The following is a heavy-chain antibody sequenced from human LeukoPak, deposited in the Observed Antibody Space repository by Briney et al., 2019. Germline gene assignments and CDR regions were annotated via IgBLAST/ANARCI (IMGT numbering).Heavy chain of an antibody. CDR3: ARGPNKSDGGNSGSAWFDP. CDR1: GYTFTTYD. D-gene: IGHD4-23*01. J-gene: IGHJ5*02. Sequence: ASVKVSCKASGYTFTTYDINWVRQATGQGLEWMGLVNPNSGNTGYAHKFQGRVTMTRNTSISTAYMELSSLRSEDTAVYYCARGPNKSDGGNSGSAWFDPWGQGTLVTVSS. CDR2: VNPNSGNT. V-gene: IGHV1-8*01.